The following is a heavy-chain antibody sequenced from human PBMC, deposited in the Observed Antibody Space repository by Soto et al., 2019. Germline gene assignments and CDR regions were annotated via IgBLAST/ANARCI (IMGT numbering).Heavy chain of an antibody. CDR2: INPSGDSR. V-gene: IGHV1-46*01. Sequence: ASVQVCCEASGFGFSVYFMHGVRQAPGQGLEWMGIINPSGDSRNYAQKFQGRVTITRDTSTSTVYMELSSLRSEDTAVYYCACNWGNSLKNWLDPWGQGTLVTVSS. CDR1: GFGFSVYF. D-gene: IGHD7-27*01. CDR3: ACNWGNSLKNWLDP. J-gene: IGHJ5*02.